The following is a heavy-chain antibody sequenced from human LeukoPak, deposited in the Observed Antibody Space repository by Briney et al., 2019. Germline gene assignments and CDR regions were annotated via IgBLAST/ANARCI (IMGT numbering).Heavy chain of an antibody. D-gene: IGHD3-22*01. Sequence: SETLSLTCTVSGGPISSYYWSWIRQPPGKGLEWIGYIYYSGSTNYNPSLKSRVTISVDTSKNQSSLKLSSVTAADTAVYYCARHYYDSSGYYVFDYWGQGTLVTVSS. V-gene: IGHV4-59*08. CDR2: IYYSGST. CDR1: GGPISSYY. CDR3: ARHYYDSSGYYVFDY. J-gene: IGHJ4*02.